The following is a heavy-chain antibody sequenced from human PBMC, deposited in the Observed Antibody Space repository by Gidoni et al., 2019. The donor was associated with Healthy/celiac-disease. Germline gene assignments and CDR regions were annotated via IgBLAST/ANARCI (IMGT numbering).Heavy chain of an antibody. D-gene: IGHD5-18*01. Sequence: SVSNAWMNWVRQAPGKGLEWVGRIKSKTDGGTTDYAAPVKGRFTISRDDSKNTLYLQMNSLKTEDTAVYYCTSSGYSYGIFDYWGQGTLVTVSS. V-gene: IGHV3-15*07. CDR1: SVSNAW. CDR2: IKSKTDGGTT. J-gene: IGHJ4*02. CDR3: TSSGYSYGIFDY.